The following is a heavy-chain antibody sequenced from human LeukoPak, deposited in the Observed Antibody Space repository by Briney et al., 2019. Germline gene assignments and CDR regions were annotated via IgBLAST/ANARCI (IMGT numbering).Heavy chain of an antibody. D-gene: IGHD6-19*01. CDR1: GFTFSSYA. V-gene: IGHV3-30-3*01. Sequence: GGSLRLSCAASGFTFSSYAMHWVRQAPGKGLEWVAVISHDGSNKYYADSVKGRFTISRDNSKNTLYLQMNSLRAEDTAVYYCARDSGAYYFDYWGQGTLVTVSS. CDR3: ARDSGAYYFDY. CDR2: ISHDGSNK. J-gene: IGHJ4*02.